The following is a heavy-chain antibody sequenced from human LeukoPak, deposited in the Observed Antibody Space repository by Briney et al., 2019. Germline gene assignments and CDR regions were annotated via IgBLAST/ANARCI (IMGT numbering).Heavy chain of an antibody. Sequence: GGSLTLSCAASGFTFRSYAMSWVRQAPGKGLEWVSAISGSGGSTYYADSVKGRFTISRDNSKNTLYLQMNSLRAEDTAVYYCAKDPYSSSWYYFDYWGQGTLVTVSS. CDR3: AKDPYSSSWYYFDY. J-gene: IGHJ4*02. CDR2: ISGSGGST. D-gene: IGHD6-13*01. V-gene: IGHV3-23*01. CDR1: GFTFRSYA.